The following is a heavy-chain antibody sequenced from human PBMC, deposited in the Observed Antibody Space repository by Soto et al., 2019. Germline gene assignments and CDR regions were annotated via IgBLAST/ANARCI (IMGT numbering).Heavy chain of an antibody. CDR1: GFTFSSYA. J-gene: IGHJ4*02. Sequence: PGGSLRLSCAASGFTFSSYAMSWVRQAPGKGLEWVSAISGSGGSTYYADSVKGRFTISRDNSKNTLYLQMNSLRAEDTDVYYCAKGGYYDSSGYYLYWGQGTLVTVSS. CDR2: ISGSGGST. CDR3: AKGGYYDSSGYYLY. D-gene: IGHD3-22*01. V-gene: IGHV3-23*01.